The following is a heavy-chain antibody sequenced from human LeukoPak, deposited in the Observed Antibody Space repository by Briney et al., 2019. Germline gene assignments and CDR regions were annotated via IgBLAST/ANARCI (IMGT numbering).Heavy chain of an antibody. CDR1: GFTFSSYA. CDR3: ARGSKTNWFDP. Sequence: PGGSLRLSCAASGFTFSSYAMHWVRQAPGKGLEWVGVISYDGSNKYYADSVKGRFTISRDNSKNTLYLQMNSLRAEDTAVYYCARGSKTNWFDPWGQGTLVTVSS. CDR2: ISYDGSNK. J-gene: IGHJ5*02. V-gene: IGHV3-30-3*01.